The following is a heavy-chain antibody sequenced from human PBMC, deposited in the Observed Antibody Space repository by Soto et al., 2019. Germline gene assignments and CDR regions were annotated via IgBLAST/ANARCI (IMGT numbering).Heavy chain of an antibody. CDR1: GFTFSSYW. V-gene: IGHV3-7*01. Sequence: GGSLRLSCAASGFTFSSYWMSWVRQAPGKGLEWVANIKQDGSEKYYVDSVKGRFTISRDNAKNSLYLQMNSLRAEDTAVYYCARDRYYDFWSGSQDDAFDIWGQGTMVTVSS. CDR2: IKQDGSEK. J-gene: IGHJ3*02. CDR3: ARDRYYDFWSGSQDDAFDI. D-gene: IGHD3-3*01.